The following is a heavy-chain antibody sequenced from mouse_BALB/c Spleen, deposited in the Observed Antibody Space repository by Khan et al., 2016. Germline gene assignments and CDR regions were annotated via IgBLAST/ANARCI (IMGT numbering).Heavy chain of an antibody. V-gene: IGHV3-1*02. Sequence: EVQLQESGPDLVKPSQSLSLTCTVTGFSITSDYSWHWIRQFPGNKLEWMGYIHYSGSTNYNPSLKSRISITRDTSKNQFFLQLNSVTTEDTATFYCARYYHGGAPWFAYWGQGTLVTVSA. CDR2: IHYSGST. J-gene: IGHJ3*01. CDR1: GFSITSDYS. CDR3: ARYYHGGAPWFAY. D-gene: IGHD1-1*01.